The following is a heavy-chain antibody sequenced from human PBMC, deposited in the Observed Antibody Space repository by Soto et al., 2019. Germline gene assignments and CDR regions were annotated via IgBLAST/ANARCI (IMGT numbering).Heavy chain of an antibody. Sequence: PGESLKISCKGSGYSFTSYWIGWVRQMPGKGLEWMGIIHPGDSDTRYSPSFQGQVTISADKSISTAYLQWSSLKASDTAMYYCARHGYKGIAARPDYYYYGMDVWGQGTTVTVSS. CDR2: IHPGDSDT. D-gene: IGHD6-6*01. J-gene: IGHJ6*02. CDR3: ARHGYKGIAARPDYYYYGMDV. V-gene: IGHV5-51*01. CDR1: GYSFTSYW.